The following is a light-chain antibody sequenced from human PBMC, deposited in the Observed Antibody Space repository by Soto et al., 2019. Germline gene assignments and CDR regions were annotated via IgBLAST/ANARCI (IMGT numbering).Light chain of an antibody. CDR2: EVS. J-gene: IGLJ1*01. CDR1: SSDVGGYNY. CDR3: SSYTSSSSPYV. Sequence: QFALTQPASVSGSPGQSITISCTGTSSDVGGYNYVSWYQQHPGKAPKLMIYEVSNRPSGVSNRFSGSKSGNTASLTISGLQAEYEADYYCSSYTSSSSPYVFGTGTKVTVL. V-gene: IGLV2-14*01.